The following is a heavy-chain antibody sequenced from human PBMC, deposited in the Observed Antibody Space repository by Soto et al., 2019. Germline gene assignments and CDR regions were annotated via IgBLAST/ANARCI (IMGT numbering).Heavy chain of an antibody. CDR1: GGSFSGYY. V-gene: IGHV4-34*01. Sequence: SETLSLTCAVYGGSFSGYYWSWIRQPPGKGLEWIGEINHSGSTNYNPSLKSRATISVDTSKNQFSLRLSSVTAADTAVYYCARAPNYDYVWGSYRTGWFDPWGQGTLVTVSS. D-gene: IGHD3-16*02. J-gene: IGHJ5*02. CDR2: INHSGST. CDR3: ARAPNYDYVWGSYRTGWFDP.